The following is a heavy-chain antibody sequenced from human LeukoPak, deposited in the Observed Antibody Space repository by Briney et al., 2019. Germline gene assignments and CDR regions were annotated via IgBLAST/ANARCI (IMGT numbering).Heavy chain of an antibody. CDR3: ARGSLGYYYFDY. D-gene: IGHD3-22*01. CDR2: IYYSGST. J-gene: IGHJ4*02. V-gene: IGHV4-59*01. Sequence: SETLSLTCTVSGGSISSYHWSWIRQPPGKGLEWIGYIYYSGSTNYNPSLKSRVTISVDTSKNQFPLKLSSVTAADTAVYYCARGSLGYYYFDYWGQGTLVTVSS. CDR1: GGSISSYH.